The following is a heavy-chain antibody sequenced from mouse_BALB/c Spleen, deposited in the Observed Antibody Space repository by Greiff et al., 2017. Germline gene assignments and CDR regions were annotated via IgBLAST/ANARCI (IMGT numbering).Heavy chain of an antibody. CDR2: IYPGGGYT. CDR3: ARSSYYGSSYAWFAY. CDR1: GYTFTNYW. J-gene: IGHJ3*01. Sequence: QVQLQQSGAELVRPGTSVKISCKASGYTFTNYWLGWVKQRPGHGLEWIGDIYPGGGYTNYNEKFKGKATLTADTSSSTAYMQLSSLTSEDSAVYFCARSSYYGSSYAWFAYWGQGTLVTVSA. V-gene: IGHV1-63*02. D-gene: IGHD1-1*01.